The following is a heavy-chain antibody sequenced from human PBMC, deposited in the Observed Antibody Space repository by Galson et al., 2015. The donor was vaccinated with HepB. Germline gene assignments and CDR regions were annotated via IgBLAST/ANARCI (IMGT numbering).Heavy chain of an antibody. Sequence: SVKVSCKASGGTFSSYAISWVRQAPGQGLEWMGRIIPILGIANYAQKFQGRVTITADKSTSTAYMELSSLRSEDTAVYYCASSGWAKNYYYGMDVWGQGITVTVSS. D-gene: IGHD6-19*01. V-gene: IGHV1-69*04. J-gene: IGHJ6*02. CDR3: ASSGWAKNYYYGMDV. CDR1: GGTFSSYA. CDR2: IIPILGIA.